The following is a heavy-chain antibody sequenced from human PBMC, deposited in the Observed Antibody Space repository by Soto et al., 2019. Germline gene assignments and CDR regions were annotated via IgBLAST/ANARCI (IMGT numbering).Heavy chain of an antibody. J-gene: IGHJ4*02. CDR2: MNPDSGTT. D-gene: IGHD7-27*01. Sequence: QVQLVQSGAEVRKPRASVKVSCKASGYTFTTYDINWLRQARGQGLQWMGWMNPDSGTTGYAQTFQGRVTLTRDTSMNTAYMELSRLTYEDTAVYYCTRNRRETGDFDFWGQGTLVTVSS. V-gene: IGHV1-8*01. CDR3: TRNRRETGDFDF. CDR1: GYTFTTYD.